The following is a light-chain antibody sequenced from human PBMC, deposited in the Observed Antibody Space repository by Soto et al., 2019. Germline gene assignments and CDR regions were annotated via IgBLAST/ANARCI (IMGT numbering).Light chain of an antibody. CDR1: QSVRSSY. CDR2: GAS. J-gene: IGKJ2*01. Sequence: EIVLTQSPGTLSLSPGGRATLSCRASQSVRSSYLAWFQQKPGQAPRLLIYGASSRATGIPDRFSGSESGTDFTLTIRRLEPEDFAVYYCQQYGSTPKTFGQGTKLEIK. CDR3: QQYGSTPKT. V-gene: IGKV3-20*01.